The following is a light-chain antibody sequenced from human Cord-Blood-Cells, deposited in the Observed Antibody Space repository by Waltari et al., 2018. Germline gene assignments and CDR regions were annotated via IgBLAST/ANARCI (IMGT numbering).Light chain of an antibody. CDR1: KLGDKY. CDR3: QAWDSSTVV. V-gene: IGLV3-1*01. J-gene: IGLJ2*01. CDR2: QDS. Sequence: SYERTQPPSLSVSPGQTASITCAGDKLGDKYACWYQQKPGQSPVLVIYQDSKRPSGIPERFSGSNSGNTATLTISGTQAMDEADYYCQAWDSSTVVFGGGTKLTVL.